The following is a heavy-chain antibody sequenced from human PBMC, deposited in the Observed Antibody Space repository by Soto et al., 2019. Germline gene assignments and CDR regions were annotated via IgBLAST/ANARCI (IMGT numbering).Heavy chain of an antibody. Sequence: GASVKVSCKASGGTFSSYTISWVRQAPGQGLEWMGRIIPILGIANYAQKFQGRVTITADKSTSTAYMELSSLRSEDTAVYYCASQAPGGRYHYYYYMDVWGKGTTVTVSS. CDR2: IIPILGIA. D-gene: IGHD2-15*01. J-gene: IGHJ6*03. V-gene: IGHV1-69*02. CDR1: GGTFSSYT. CDR3: ASQAPGGRYHYYYYMDV.